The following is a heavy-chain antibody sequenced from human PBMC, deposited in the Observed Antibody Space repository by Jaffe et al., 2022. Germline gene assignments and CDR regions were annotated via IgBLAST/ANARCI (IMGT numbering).Heavy chain of an antibody. CDR1: GFTFSSYE. D-gene: IGHD2-2*01. CDR3: ARDVDCSSTSCHDY. V-gene: IGHV3-48*03. CDR2: ISSSGSTI. J-gene: IGHJ4*02. Sequence: EVQLVESGGGLVQPGGSLRLSCAASGFTFSSYEMNWVRQAPGKGLEWVSYISSSGSTIYYADSVKGRFTISRDNAKNSLYLQMNSLRAEDTAVYYCARDVDCSSTSCHDYWGQGTLVTVSS.